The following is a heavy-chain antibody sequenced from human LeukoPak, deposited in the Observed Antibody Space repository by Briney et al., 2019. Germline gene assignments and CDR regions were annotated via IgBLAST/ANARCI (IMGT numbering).Heavy chain of an antibody. Sequence: SETLSLTCTVSGGSISSSSYYWDWIRQPPGKGLEWIGEIYHSGSTNYNPSLQSRVTISVDKSKNQFSLKLSSVTAADTAIYYCARDRGPGGMDVWGQGTTVTVSS. CDR1: GGSISSSSYY. CDR2: IYHSGST. D-gene: IGHD6-25*01. CDR3: ARDRGPGGMDV. V-gene: IGHV4-39*07. J-gene: IGHJ6*02.